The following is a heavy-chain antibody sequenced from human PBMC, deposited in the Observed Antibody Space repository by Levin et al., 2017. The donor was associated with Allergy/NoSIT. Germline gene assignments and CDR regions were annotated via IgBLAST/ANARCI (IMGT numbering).Heavy chain of an antibody. V-gene: IGHV3-30*18. Sequence: GGSLRLSFAASGGTVSGYAKHWVRQRPGGGLERVATRSDDGANGHYADSVKGRFTIARVNSNKRLFLEMNGLRSEDSSVYYCVKDETLGLDYSGPVTWRYRFAMDVWGRGTTVTVSS. CDR1: GGTVSGYA. CDR3: VKDETLGLDYSGPVTWRYRFAMDV. J-gene: IGHJ6*02. CDR2: RSDDGANG. D-gene: IGHD4-17*01.